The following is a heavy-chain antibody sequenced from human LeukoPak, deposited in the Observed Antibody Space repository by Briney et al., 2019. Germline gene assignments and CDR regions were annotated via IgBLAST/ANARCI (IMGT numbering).Heavy chain of an antibody. CDR2: INHSGST. V-gene: IGHV4-34*01. CDR3: ARTKSYSGARKSWAFDI. D-gene: IGHD2-21*01. J-gene: IGHJ3*02. Sequence: SETLSLTCAVYGGSFSGYYWSWIRQPPGKGLEWIGEINHSGSTNYNPSLKSRVTISVDTSKNQFSLKLSSVTAADTAVYYCARTKSYSGARKSWAFDIWGQGTMVTVSS. CDR1: GGSFSGYY.